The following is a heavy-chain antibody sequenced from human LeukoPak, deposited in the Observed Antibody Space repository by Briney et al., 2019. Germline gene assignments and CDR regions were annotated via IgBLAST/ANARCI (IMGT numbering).Heavy chain of an antibody. CDR3: ARDFRTTIAQVCDY. Sequence: GGSLRLSCAASGFTFIHHGIHWGRQAPGQGLEWVAFTPNDGTNKHYADSVKGRFTISRDNSKNTVWLQMNSLRVEDTAVYYCARDFRTTIAQVCDYWGQGTLVTVSS. V-gene: IGHV3-30*02. J-gene: IGHJ4*02. CDR1: GFTFIHHG. D-gene: IGHD1-7*01. CDR2: TPNDGTNK.